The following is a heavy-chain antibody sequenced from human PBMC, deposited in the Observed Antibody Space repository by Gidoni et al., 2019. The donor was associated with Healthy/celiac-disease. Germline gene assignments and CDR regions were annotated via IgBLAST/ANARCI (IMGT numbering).Heavy chain of an antibody. D-gene: IGHD2-15*01. V-gene: IGHV4-39*01. CDR3: ARTKALYCSGGSCYYWYFDL. J-gene: IGHJ2*01. CDR2: IYYSGST. Sequence: QLQLQESCPGLVKPSETLSLTCTFSGRSISSSSYYWGWIRQPPGKGLEWIGSIYYSGSTYYNPSRKSRDTISVDTSKNKFSLKLSSVTAADTAVYDCARTKALYCSGGSCYYWYFDLWGRGTLVTVSS. CDR1: GRSISSSSYY.